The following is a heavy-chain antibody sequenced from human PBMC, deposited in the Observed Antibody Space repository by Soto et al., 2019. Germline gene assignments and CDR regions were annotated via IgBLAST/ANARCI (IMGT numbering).Heavy chain of an antibody. CDR3: AHRPAYDISTGYYSFGC. Sequence: SLPTLVNHTQALTLTCTLSGFSLSISGLGVAWIRQPPGKALEWLALIYWDVGKRYRPSLNTRLNITKDTPKNEVVLTRTKLEPGDTATSHCAHRPAYDISTGYYSFGCCRQGSLVSVSS. CDR2: IYWDVGK. J-gene: IGHJ4*02. CDR1: GFSLSISGLG. V-gene: IGHV2-5*02. D-gene: IGHD3-9*01.